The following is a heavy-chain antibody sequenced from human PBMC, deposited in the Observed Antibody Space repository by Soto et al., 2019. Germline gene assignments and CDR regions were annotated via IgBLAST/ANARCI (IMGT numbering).Heavy chain of an antibody. Sequence: QVQLQESGPGLVKSSETLSLTCTVSGGSISSYYWSWLRQSAGKGLEWIGRIYTSGSTNYNPSLKSRLTMSVDTYKNQFSLKLNSVTAADTALYYCASNTYDILTDFDHLTAFDIWGQGTLVTVSS. V-gene: IGHV4-4*07. J-gene: IGHJ3*02. CDR3: ASNTYDILTDFDHLTAFDI. D-gene: IGHD3-9*01. CDR1: GGSISSYY. CDR2: IYTSGST.